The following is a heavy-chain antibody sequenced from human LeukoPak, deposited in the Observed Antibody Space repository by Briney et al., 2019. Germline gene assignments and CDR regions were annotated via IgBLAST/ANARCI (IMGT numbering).Heavy chain of an antibody. CDR1: NGSFSGYY. Sequence: SETLSLTCAVYNGSFSGYYWSWIRQSPGKGLEWIGEINHTGRTNYNPALKSRVVISVDTFKNQFSLKLKSVTAADTAIYFCARGSSTAYVWGQGTLVAVSS. CDR3: ARGSSTAYV. V-gene: IGHV4-34*01. CDR2: INHTGRT. J-gene: IGHJ4*02. D-gene: IGHD6-13*01.